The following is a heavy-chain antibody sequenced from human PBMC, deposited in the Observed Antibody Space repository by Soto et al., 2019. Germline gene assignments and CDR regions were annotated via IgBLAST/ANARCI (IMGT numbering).Heavy chain of an antibody. V-gene: IGHV2-5*02. CDR1: GFSLSTSGMG. Sequence: QITLKESGPPLVKPTQTFTLACTFSGFSLSTSGMGVGWIRQPPGKALEWLALSYWDDDKRYSPSLKSRLTITKDTSKTQVVLTMTHMDPVDTATYYCAHYSSTSSFDYWGQGTLVTVSS. CDR3: AHYSSTSSFDY. D-gene: IGHD6-13*01. CDR2: SYWDDDK. J-gene: IGHJ4*02.